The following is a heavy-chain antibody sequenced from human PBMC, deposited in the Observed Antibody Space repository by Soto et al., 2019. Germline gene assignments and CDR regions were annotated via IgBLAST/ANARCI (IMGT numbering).Heavy chain of an antibody. CDR1: GFTFSSYG. D-gene: IGHD3-10*01. CDR2: ISYDGSNK. CDR3: AKTAPLWSRGYYFDY. J-gene: IGHJ4*02. V-gene: IGHV3-30*18. Sequence: QVQLVESGGGVVQPGRSLRLSCAASGFTFSSYGMHWVRQAPGKGLEWVAVISYDGSNKYYADSVKGRFTISRDNSKNTLYLKMNSLRAEDTAVYYCAKTAPLWSRGYYFDYWGQGTLVTVSS.